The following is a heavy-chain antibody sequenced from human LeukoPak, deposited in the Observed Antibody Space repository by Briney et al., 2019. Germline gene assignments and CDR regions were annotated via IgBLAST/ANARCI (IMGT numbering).Heavy chain of an antibody. CDR2: IYHSGST. Sequence: SETLSLTCAVSGYSISSGYYWGWIRQPPGKGLEWIGSIYHSGSTYYNPSLKSRVTISVDTSKNQFSLKLSSVTAADTAVYYCASSVLQRHSCFDYWGQGTLVTVSS. V-gene: IGHV4-38-2*01. CDR1: GYSISSGYY. CDR3: ASSVLQRHSCFDY. J-gene: IGHJ4*02.